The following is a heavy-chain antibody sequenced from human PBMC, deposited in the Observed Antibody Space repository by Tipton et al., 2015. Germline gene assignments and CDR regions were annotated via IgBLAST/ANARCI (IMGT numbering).Heavy chain of an antibody. V-gene: IGHV3-15*07. J-gene: IGHJ4*02. CDR3: TTDPPPPGSGSSADF. CDR2: IKTKVYGGTI. D-gene: IGHD2-2*01. CDR1: GFSFSDAW. Sequence: SLRLSCAASGFSFSDAWMNWVRQAPGKGLEWVGRIKTKVYGGTIDYAAAVKGRFIISKDESKNTLFLQMDSLKAEDTGLYYCTTDPPPPGSGSSADFWGQGTLVTVSS.